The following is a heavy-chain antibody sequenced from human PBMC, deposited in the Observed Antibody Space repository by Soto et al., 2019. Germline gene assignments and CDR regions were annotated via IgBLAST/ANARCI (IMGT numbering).Heavy chain of an antibody. CDR3: ARAHSGWYMVY. D-gene: IGHD6-19*01. J-gene: IGHJ4*02. V-gene: IGHV1-18*01. CDR2: ISAYNGNT. CDR1: GYTFTSYG. Sequence: QVQLVQSGAEVKKPGASVKVSCKASGYTFTSYGISWVRQAPGQGLEWMGWISAYNGNTNYAQKLQGRVTMTTDTSTSTGYMELMILRSDDTAGYYCARAHSGWYMVYWSQGPLVTVTS.